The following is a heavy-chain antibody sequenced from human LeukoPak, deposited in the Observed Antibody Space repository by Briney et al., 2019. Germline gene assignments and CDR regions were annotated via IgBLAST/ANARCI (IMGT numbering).Heavy chain of an antibody. CDR3: ARDAGGAFGNYVNYFDY. D-gene: IGHD4-11*01. Sequence: GGSLRLSCAASGLILSSYGIHWVRQAPGKGLEWVAVIWYDGTNIYYGDSVKGRFSISRDNSKNTVYLQMDSLRAEDTAVYYCARDAGGAFGNYVNYFDYWGQGTLVTVSS. CDR2: IWYDGTNI. V-gene: IGHV3-33*01. CDR1: GLILSSYG. J-gene: IGHJ4*02.